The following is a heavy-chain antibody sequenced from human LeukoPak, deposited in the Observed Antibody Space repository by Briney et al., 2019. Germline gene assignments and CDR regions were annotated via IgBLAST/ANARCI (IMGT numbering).Heavy chain of an antibody. Sequence: GGSLRLSCAASGFTFSSYSMNWVRQAPGKGLEWVSSISSSSSYIYYADSVKGRFTISRDNAKNSLYLQMNSLRAEDTAVYYCARDRTMRNYGDYPLFGYWGQGTLVTVSS. V-gene: IGHV3-21*01. J-gene: IGHJ4*02. CDR2: ISSSSSYI. CDR3: ARDRTMRNYGDYPLFGY. D-gene: IGHD4-17*01. CDR1: GFTFSSYS.